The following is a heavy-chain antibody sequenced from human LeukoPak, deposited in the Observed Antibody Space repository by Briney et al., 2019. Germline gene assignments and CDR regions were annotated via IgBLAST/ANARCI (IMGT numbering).Heavy chain of an antibody. Sequence: GGSLRLSCAASGFTVSSNYMSWVRQAPGKGLEWVSVIYSGGSTYYADSVKGRFTISRDNSKNTLYLQMNSLRAEDTAVYYCAKDGGGSYSSTGGGFDYWGQGTLVTVSS. CDR3: AKDGGGSYSSTGGGFDY. V-gene: IGHV3-53*01. J-gene: IGHJ4*02. CDR1: GFTVSSNY. CDR2: IYSGGST. D-gene: IGHD1-26*01.